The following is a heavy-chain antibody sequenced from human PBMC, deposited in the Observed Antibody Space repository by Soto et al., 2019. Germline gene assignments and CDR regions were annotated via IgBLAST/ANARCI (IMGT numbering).Heavy chain of an antibody. V-gene: IGHV4-59*01. Sequence: SETLSLTCTVSGGYISSYYWSWIRQPPGKGLEWIGYIYYSGSTNYNPSLKSRVTISVDTSKNQFSLKLSSVTAADTAVYYCARAGIFRYDSSGYYSYYFDYWGQGTLVTVSS. CDR3: ARAGIFRYDSSGYYSYYFDY. D-gene: IGHD3-22*01. J-gene: IGHJ4*02. CDR2: IYYSGST. CDR1: GGYISSYY.